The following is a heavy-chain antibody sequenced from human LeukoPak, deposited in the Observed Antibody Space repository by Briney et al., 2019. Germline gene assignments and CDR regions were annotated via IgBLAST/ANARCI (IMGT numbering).Heavy chain of an antibody. D-gene: IGHD4-17*01. V-gene: IGHV3-23*01. Sequence: GGSLRLSCEASGFPFSSYAMTWVRQAPGKGLEWVSSIGSDGKTHYSESVKGRFVISRDNFGGIVFLQLNSLRVEDTALYYCARRGYPTEINFDFWGQGTLVTVSS. CDR3: ARRGYPTEINFDF. CDR2: IGSDGKT. CDR1: GFPFSSYA. J-gene: IGHJ4*02.